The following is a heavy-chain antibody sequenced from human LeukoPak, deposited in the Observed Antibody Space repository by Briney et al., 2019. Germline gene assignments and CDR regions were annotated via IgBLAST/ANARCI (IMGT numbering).Heavy chain of an antibody. V-gene: IGHV3-23*01. J-gene: IGHJ4*02. CDR3: AKDDDWLRFEH. CDR2: ISGSGGRT. Sequence: PGGTLRLSWAAAGFTFSSHGMNWVRQAPGKRREWVSGISGSGGRTYYADSVKGRFTISTDNSNHMLYLQMNSLIAEDTAIYYCAKDDDWLRFEHWGRGTPVSVSS. CDR1: GFTFSSHG. D-gene: IGHD5-12*01.